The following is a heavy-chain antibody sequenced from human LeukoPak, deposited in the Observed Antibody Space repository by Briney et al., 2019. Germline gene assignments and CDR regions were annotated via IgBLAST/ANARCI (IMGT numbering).Heavy chain of an antibody. CDR2: INRDGGLT. V-gene: IGHV3-74*01. D-gene: IGHD6-13*01. J-gene: IGHJ3*01. Sequence: GGSLRLSCAASRFTFSEYWMHWVRQAPGKGLAWVSHINRDGGLTNYADSVKGRFTVSRDNARNILYLQMDSLRAEDTARYFCAREEHRLAAAGTSAFDLGGQGTLVTVSP. CDR1: RFTFSEYW. CDR3: AREEHRLAAAGTSAFDL.